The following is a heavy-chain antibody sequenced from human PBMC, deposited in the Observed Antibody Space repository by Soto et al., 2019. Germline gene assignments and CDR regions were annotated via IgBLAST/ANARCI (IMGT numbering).Heavy chain of an antibody. J-gene: IGHJ6*03. D-gene: IGHD2-15*01. V-gene: IGHV1-46*01. CDR2: INPSGGST. CDR1: GYTFTSYS. CDR3: ARDGGLGYYYYMDA. Sequence: ASVKVSCKASGYTFTSYSLHWVRQAPGQGLEWMGIINPSGGSTSYAQKLQGRVTMTTDTSTSTAYMELRSLRSDDTAVYYCARDGGLGYYYYMDAWGKGTTVTVSS.